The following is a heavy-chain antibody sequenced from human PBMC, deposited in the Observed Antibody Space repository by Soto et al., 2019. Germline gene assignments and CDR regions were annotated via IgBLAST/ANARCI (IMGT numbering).Heavy chain of an antibody. Sequence: ASVKVSCKASGYTFTSYYMHWVRQAPGQGLEWMGIINPSGGSTSYAQKFQGRVTMTRDTSTSTVYMELSSLRSEDTAVYYCARACSSNSCYDVFDYWGQGTLVTVSS. D-gene: IGHD2-2*01. CDR2: INPSGGST. CDR3: ARACSSNSCYDVFDY. V-gene: IGHV1-46*01. CDR1: GYTFTSYY. J-gene: IGHJ4*02.